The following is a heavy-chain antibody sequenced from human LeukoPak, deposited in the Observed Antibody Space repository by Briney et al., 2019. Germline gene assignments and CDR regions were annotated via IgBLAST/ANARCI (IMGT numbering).Heavy chain of an antibody. D-gene: IGHD5-12*01. CDR3: ARGEGHSGYGLGY. CDR1: GYPISSGYY. J-gene: IGHJ4*02. CDR2: IYHSGST. Sequence: SETLSLTCTVSGYPISSGYYWGWIRQPPGKGLEWMGSIYHSGSTYYNPSLKSRVTISVDTSKNQFSLKLGSVTAADTAVYYCARGEGHSGYGLGYWGQGTLVTVSS. V-gene: IGHV4-38-2*02.